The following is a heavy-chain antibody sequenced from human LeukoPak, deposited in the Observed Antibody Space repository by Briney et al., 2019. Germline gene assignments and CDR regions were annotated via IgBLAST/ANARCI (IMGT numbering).Heavy chain of an antibody. CDR3: ARGRGAGAPRFDY. V-gene: IGHV3-48*01. CDR1: GFTFSSYS. D-gene: IGHD3-10*01. J-gene: IGHJ4*02. Sequence: PGGSLRLSCAASGFTFSSYSMNWVRQAPGKGLEWVSYISSSSSTIYYADSVKGRFTISRDNAKNSLYLQMNSLRAEDTAVYYCARGRGAGAPRFDYWGQGTLVTVSS. CDR2: ISSSSSTI.